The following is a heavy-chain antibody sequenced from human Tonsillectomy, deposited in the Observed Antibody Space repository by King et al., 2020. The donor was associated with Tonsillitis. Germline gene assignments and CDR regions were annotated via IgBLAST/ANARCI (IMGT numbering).Heavy chain of an antibody. CDR3: TRLLTVAGFTCFYYYGMDV. V-gene: IGHV3-49*03. J-gene: IGHJ6*02. CDR2: IRSKAYGGTT. D-gene: IGHD6-19*01. CDR1: GFTFGDYA. Sequence: QLVQSGGGLVQPGRSLRLSCTASGFTFGDYAMSWFRQAPGKGLEWVSFIRSKAYGGTTEYAASVKGRFAISRDDSKSIAYLQMNSLKTEDTAVYYCTRLLTVAGFTCFYYYGMDVWGQGTTVTVSS.